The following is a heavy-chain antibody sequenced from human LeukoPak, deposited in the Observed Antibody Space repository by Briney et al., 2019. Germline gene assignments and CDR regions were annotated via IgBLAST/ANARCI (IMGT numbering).Heavy chain of an antibody. CDR2: IYYSGST. D-gene: IGHD1-26*01. J-gene: IGHJ6*02. Sequence: SETLSLTCTVSSGSISSYYWSWIRQPPGKGLEWIGYIYYSGSTNYNPSLKSRVTISVDTSKNQFSLKLSSVTAADTAVYYCARDSKIAGVGATYYYGMDVWGQGTTVTVSS. V-gene: IGHV4-59*01. CDR3: ARDSKIAGVGATYYYGMDV. CDR1: SGSISSYY.